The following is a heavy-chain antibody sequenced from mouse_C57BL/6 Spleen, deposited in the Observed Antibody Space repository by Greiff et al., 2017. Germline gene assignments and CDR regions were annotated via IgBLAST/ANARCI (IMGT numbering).Heavy chain of an antibody. D-gene: IGHD2-2*01. Sequence: EVQLQQSGPELVKPGASVKMSCKASGYTFTDYNMHWVKQSPGKSLEWIGYINPNNGGTSYNQKFKGKATLTVNKSSSTAYMELRSLTSEDSAVYYCAPYGYDAYYFDDWGQGTTLTVSS. CDR3: APYGYDAYYFDD. J-gene: IGHJ2*01. CDR1: GYTFTDYN. V-gene: IGHV1-22*01. CDR2: INPNNGGT.